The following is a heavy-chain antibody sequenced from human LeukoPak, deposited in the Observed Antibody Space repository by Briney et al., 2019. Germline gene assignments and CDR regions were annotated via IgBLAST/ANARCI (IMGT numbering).Heavy chain of an antibody. D-gene: IGHD2-8*01. J-gene: IGHJ4*02. CDR3: ARALGYCTNGLCYGGSLPPNFDY. Sequence: PGGSLRLSCAASGFTFSDYYMSWIRQAPGKGLEWVSYISSSGSTIYYADSVKGRFTISRDDAKNSVYLRMNSLRAEDTAVYYCARALGYCTNGLCYGGSLPPNFDYWGQGTLVTVSS. V-gene: IGHV3-11*04. CDR2: ISSSGSTI. CDR1: GFTFSDYY.